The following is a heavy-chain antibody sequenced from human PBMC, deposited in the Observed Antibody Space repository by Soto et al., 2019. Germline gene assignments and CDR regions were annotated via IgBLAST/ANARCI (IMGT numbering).Heavy chain of an antibody. D-gene: IGHD3-22*01. CDR3: ARERRSSGYYNPYWYFDR. CDR2: IYSGGST. V-gene: IGHV3-53*02. J-gene: IGHJ2*01. CDR1: GFTVSSNY. Sequence: EVQLVETGGGLIQPGGSLRLSCAASGFTVSSNYMSWVRQAPGKGLEWVSVIYSGGSTYYADSVKGRFTISRDNSKNTLYLQMNSLRAEDTAVDYCARERRSSGYYNPYWYFDRWSRGTLVTVSS.